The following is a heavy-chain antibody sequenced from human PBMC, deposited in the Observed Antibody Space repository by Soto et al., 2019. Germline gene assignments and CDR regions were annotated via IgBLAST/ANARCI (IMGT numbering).Heavy chain of an antibody. CDR2: IYYSGST. J-gene: IGHJ3*02. CDR3: ARRLDLITFGGVIVIHDAFDI. D-gene: IGHD3-16*02. Sequence: ASETLSLTCTVSGGSISSYYWSWIRQPPGKGLEWIGYIYYSGSTNYNPSLKSRVTISVDTSKNQFSLKLSSVTAADTAVYYCARRLDLITFGGVIVIHDAFDIWGQGTMVTVSS. V-gene: IGHV4-59*08. CDR1: GGSISSYY.